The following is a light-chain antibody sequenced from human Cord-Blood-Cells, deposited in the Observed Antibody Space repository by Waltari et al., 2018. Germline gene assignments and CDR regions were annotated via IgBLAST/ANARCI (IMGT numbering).Light chain of an antibody. CDR3: QQRSNWPPT. CDR1: QSVSSY. Sequence: EIVLTQSPATLSLSPGERATLSCRASQSVSSYLAWYQQKPVQAPMLLIYDASNRATGIPARFSGSGSGTDFTLTISSLEPEDFAVYYCQQRSNWPPTFGGGTKVEIK. V-gene: IGKV3-11*01. CDR2: DAS. J-gene: IGKJ4*01.